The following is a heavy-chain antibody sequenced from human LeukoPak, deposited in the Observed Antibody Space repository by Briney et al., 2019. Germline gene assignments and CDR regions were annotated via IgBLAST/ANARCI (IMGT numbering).Heavy chain of an antibody. D-gene: IGHD1-1*01. J-gene: IGHJ4*02. Sequence: PGGSLRLSCAASGFTVSSNHMSWVRQAPGKGLEWVSVIYRDGPTHYADSVKGRFTISRDNSKNTLNLQMNSLGAGDTAVYYCAKSSGTASSAAAYWGRGTLVTVSS. CDR1: GFTVSSNH. V-gene: IGHV3-66*02. CDR2: IYRDGPT. CDR3: AKSSGTASSAAAY.